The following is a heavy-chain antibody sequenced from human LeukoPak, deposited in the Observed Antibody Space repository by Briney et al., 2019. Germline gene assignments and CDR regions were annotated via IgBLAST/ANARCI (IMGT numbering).Heavy chain of an antibody. Sequence: GGSLRLSCSASGFIFSNYWMTWVRQAPGKGLEWVANIKQDGSEKYYVDSVKGRFTISRDNAKNSLYLQMNSLRDEDTAVYYCARDHTGTTIRWDYWGQGTLVTVSS. CDR3: ARDHTGTTIRWDY. CDR2: IKQDGSEK. J-gene: IGHJ4*02. D-gene: IGHD4-23*01. V-gene: IGHV3-7*01. CDR1: GFIFSNYW.